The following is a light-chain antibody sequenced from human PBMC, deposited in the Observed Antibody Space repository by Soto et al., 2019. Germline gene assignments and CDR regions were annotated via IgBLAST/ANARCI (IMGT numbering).Light chain of an antibody. Sequence: EIVMTQSPATLSVSPGERATLSCRASQSVSSNLAWYQQQPGQAPRLLIYGASSRATGIPDRFSGSGSGTDFTLTISRLEPEDFAVYYCQQYGSSRTFGQGTKVDIK. CDR1: QSVSSN. V-gene: IGKV3-20*01. CDR3: QQYGSSRT. CDR2: GAS. J-gene: IGKJ1*01.